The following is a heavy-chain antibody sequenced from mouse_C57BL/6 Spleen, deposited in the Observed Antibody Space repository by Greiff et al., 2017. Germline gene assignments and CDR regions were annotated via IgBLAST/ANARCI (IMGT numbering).Heavy chain of an antibody. CDR1: GYTFTSYW. V-gene: IGHV1-64*01. CDR2: IYPNSGST. D-gene: IGHD1-1*01. CDR3: ANSYDSSFFGY. J-gene: IGHJ2*01. Sequence: VQLQQSGAELVKPGASVKLSCKASGYTFTSYWMHWVKQRPGQGLEWIGMIYPNSGSTNYNEKFKSKATLTVDKSSSTAYMQLSSLTSEDSAVYYYANSYDSSFFGYWGQGTTLTVSS.